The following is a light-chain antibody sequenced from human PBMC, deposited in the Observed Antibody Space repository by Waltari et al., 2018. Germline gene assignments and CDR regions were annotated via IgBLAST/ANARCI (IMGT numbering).Light chain of an antibody. J-gene: IGLJ3*02. CDR2: DVP. CDR1: SSDVGGYNY. CDR3: SSYTSGSTVV. V-gene: IGLV2-14*03. Sequence: QSALSQPASVSGSPGQSIAISCTGTSSDVGGYNYVSWYQHQPGKAPKLMISDVPNRPSGVSDRFSGSKSGNTASLTISGLQAADEADYYCSSYTSGSTVVFGGGTKLTVL.